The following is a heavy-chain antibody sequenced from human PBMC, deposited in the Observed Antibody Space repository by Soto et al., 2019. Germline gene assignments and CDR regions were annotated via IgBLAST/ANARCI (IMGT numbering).Heavy chain of an antibody. CDR3: ARADIRIAAGWFDP. J-gene: IGHJ5*02. CDR2: IYHSGST. D-gene: IGHD6-13*01. Sequence: PSETLSLTCAVSGYSISSGYYWGWIRQPPGKGLEWIGSIYHSGSTYYNPSLKSRVTISVDTSKNQFSLKLSSVTAADTAVYYCARADIRIAAGWFDPWGQGTMVTVYS. V-gene: IGHV4-38-2*01. CDR1: GYSISSGYY.